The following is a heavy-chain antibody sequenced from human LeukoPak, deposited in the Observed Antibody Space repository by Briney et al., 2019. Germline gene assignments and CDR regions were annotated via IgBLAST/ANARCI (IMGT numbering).Heavy chain of an antibody. Sequence: SETLSLTCAVYGGSFSGYYWSWIRQPPGKGLEWIGEINHSGSTNYNPSLKSRVTISVDTSKNQFSLKLSSVTAADTAVYYCARGGPGQPWLLDYWGQGTLVTVSS. CDR2: INHSGST. V-gene: IGHV4-34*01. J-gene: IGHJ4*02. CDR3: ARGGPGQPWLLDY. CDR1: GGSFSGYY. D-gene: IGHD5-18*01.